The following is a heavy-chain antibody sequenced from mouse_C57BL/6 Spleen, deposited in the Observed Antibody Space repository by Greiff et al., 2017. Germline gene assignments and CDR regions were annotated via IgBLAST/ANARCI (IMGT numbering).Heavy chain of an antibody. CDR3: ARSEDGYYDYAMDY. CDR2: INPNDGTT. Sequence: EVKLVESGPELVKPGASVKISCKASGYSFTDYNMNWVKQSHGKSLEWIGVINPNDGTTSYNQKLKGKATLTVDQSSSTAYMQLNSLTSEDSAVDYGARSEDGYYDYAMDYWGQGTSVTVSS. D-gene: IGHD2-3*01. CDR1: GYSFTDYN. J-gene: IGHJ4*01. V-gene: IGHV1-39*01.